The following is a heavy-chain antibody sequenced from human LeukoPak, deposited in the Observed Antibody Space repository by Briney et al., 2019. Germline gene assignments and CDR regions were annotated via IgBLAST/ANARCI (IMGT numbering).Heavy chain of an antibody. CDR3: ATGAGCGY. J-gene: IGHJ4*02. D-gene: IGHD6-19*01. CDR1: GFTFSSYW. V-gene: IGHV3-7*03. Sequence: GGSLRLSCAASGFTFSSYWMTWVRQAPGKGLEWVANIKQDGSERNYVDSVKGRFTTSRDNARNSLYLQMNTLRDEDTAVYYCATGAGCGYWGQGTLVTVSS. CDR2: IKQDGSER.